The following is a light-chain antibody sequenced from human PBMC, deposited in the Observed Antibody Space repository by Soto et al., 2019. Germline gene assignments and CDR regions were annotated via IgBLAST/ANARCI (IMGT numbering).Light chain of an antibody. CDR2: EVS. V-gene: IGLV2-23*02. J-gene: IGLJ1*01. CDR1: SSDVGSYNL. CDR3: CSYAGSSTPLI. Sequence: QSALTQPASVSGSPGQSITISCTGTSSDVGSYNLVSWYQQHPGKAPKLMIYEVSKRPSGVSNRFSGSKSGNTASLTISGRQAEDEADYDCCSYAGSSTPLIFGTGTKLTVL.